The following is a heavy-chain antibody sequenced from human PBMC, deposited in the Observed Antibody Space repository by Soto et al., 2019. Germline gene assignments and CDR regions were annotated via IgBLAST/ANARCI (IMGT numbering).Heavy chain of an antibody. V-gene: IGHV3-30*18. Sequence: QVQLVESGGGVVQPGRSLRLSCAASGFTFSSYGMHWVRQAPGTGLEWVAVISYDGSNKYYADSVKGRFTISRDNSKNTLYLQMNSLRAEDTAVYYCAKDGLGYYDSSGFAGYWGQGTLVTVSS. D-gene: IGHD3-22*01. CDR3: AKDGLGYYDSSGFAGY. CDR1: GFTFSSYG. CDR2: ISYDGSNK. J-gene: IGHJ4*02.